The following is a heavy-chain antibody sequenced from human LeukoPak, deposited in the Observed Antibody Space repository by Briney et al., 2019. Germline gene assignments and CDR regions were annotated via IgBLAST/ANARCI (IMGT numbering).Heavy chain of an antibody. V-gene: IGHV4-61*03. D-gene: IGHD1-1*01. CDR2: IGYSGTT. Sequence: SETLSLTCTVSGGSVRSDSNYWSWIRQPPGKGLEWIGYIGYSGTTDYNPSLKSRVTMSLGTSKNDLSLKLDSVTAADTAVYFCARGYRNNWRFDSWGQGTLATVSS. CDR1: GGSVRSDSNY. CDR3: ARGYRNNWRFDS. J-gene: IGHJ4*02.